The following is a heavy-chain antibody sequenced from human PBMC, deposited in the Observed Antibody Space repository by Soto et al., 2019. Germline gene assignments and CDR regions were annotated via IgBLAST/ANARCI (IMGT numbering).Heavy chain of an antibody. J-gene: IGHJ5*02. CDR1: GGTFSSYT. CDR2: IIPNRGIT. V-gene: IGHV1-69*02. Sequence: ASVTVSCKASGGTFSSYTISWVRQAPGQGLEWMGRIIPNRGITSYAQKFQGRVTMTTNKSTSTAYMELSSLRSEDTAVYYCASGRTYNWFDPWGQGTLVTVSS. D-gene: IGHD2-8*01. CDR3: ASGRTYNWFDP.